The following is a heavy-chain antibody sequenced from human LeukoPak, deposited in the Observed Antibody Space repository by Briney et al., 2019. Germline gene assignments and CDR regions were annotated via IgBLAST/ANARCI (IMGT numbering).Heavy chain of an antibody. J-gene: IGHJ4*02. CDR1: GFAFSGSA. CDR2: IRSKANSYAT. Sequence: GGSLRLSCAASGFAFSGSAMHWVRQASGKGLEWVGRIRSKANSYATAYAASVKGRFTISRDDSKNTAYLQMNSLKTEDTAVYYCTRGGALNYFDYWGQGTLVTVSS. V-gene: IGHV3-73*01. CDR3: TRGGALNYFDY. D-gene: IGHD1-26*01.